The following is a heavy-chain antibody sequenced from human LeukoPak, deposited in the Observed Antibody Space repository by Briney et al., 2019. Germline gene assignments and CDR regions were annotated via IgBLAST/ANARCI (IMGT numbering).Heavy chain of an antibody. CDR2: INAGNGNT. Sequence: ASVKVSCKASGYTFTSYAMHWVRQAPGQRREWMGWINAGNGNTKYSQKFQGRVTIARDTSASTAYMDLSSLRSEDTAVYYCARDGAERYYGHWFDPWGQGTLVTVSS. CDR3: ARDGAERYYGHWFDP. D-gene: IGHD3-10*01. V-gene: IGHV1-3*01. J-gene: IGHJ5*02. CDR1: GYTFTSYA.